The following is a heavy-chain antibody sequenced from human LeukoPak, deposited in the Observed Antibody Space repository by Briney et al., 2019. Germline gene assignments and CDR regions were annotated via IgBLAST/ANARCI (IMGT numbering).Heavy chain of an antibody. D-gene: IGHD2-21*02. CDR2: IYYSGST. CDR3: ARLLVTAIPPIAFDI. CDR1: GGSISSSSYY. Sequence: KPSETLSLTCTVSGGSISSSSYYWGWIRQPPGKGPEWIGSIYYSGSTYYTPSLRSRVTISVDTSKNQFSLNLSSVTAADTAVYYCARLLVTAIPPIAFDIWGQGTMVTVSS. V-gene: IGHV4-39*01. J-gene: IGHJ3*02.